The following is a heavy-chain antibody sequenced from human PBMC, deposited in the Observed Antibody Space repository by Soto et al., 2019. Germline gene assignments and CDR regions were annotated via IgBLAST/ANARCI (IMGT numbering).Heavy chain of an antibody. CDR1: GFTFVSYS. D-gene: IGHD6-19*01. Sequence: PGWSLRLSCAASGFTFVSYSMNWVRQAPGKGLEWVSYIGGFTSTIYYADSVKGRFTISRDNAKNSLYLQMNSLRDDDTAVYYCVRVGSGWIFDYWGQGTLVTVSS. CDR3: VRVGSGWIFDY. CDR2: IGGFTSTI. V-gene: IGHV3-48*02. J-gene: IGHJ4*02.